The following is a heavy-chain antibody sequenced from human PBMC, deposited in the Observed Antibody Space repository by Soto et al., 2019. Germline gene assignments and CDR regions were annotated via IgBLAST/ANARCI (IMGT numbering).Heavy chain of an antibody. CDR1: GFTFSSYA. V-gene: IGHV3-23*01. Sequence: GGSLRLSCAASGFTFSSYAMSWVRQAPGKGLEWVSAISGSGGSTYYADSVKGRFTISRDNSKNTLYLQMNSLRAEDTAVYYCAKKGIIVATITLNWFDPWGQGTLVTVSS. J-gene: IGHJ5*02. CDR2: ISGSGGST. D-gene: IGHD5-12*01. CDR3: AKKGIIVATITLNWFDP.